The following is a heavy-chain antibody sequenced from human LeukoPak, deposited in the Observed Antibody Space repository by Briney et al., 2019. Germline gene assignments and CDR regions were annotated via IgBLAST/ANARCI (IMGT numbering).Heavy chain of an antibody. J-gene: IGHJ4*02. V-gene: IGHV3-30-3*01. D-gene: IGHD1-14*01. CDR1: GFTFSSYA. CDR2: ISYDGSNK. CDR3: ARETPDPLPYYFDY. Sequence: TGGSLRLSCAASGFTFSSYAMHWVRQAPGEGLEWVAVISYDGSNKYYADSVKGRFTISRDNSKDTLYLQMNSLRAEDTAVYYCARETPDPLPYYFDYWGQGTLVTVSS.